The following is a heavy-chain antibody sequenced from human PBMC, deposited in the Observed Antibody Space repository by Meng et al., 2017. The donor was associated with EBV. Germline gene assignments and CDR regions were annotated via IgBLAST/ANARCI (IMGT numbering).Heavy chain of an antibody. CDR1: GGSFSGYY. CDR3: AGSYGGVLNY. D-gene: IGHD4-23*01. CDR2: INHSGST. Sequence: QVQLQQWGAGLLKPSETLSLTCAVYGGSFSGYYWSWIRQPPGKGLEWIGEINHSGSTNYNPSLKSRVTISADTSKNQFSLKLSSVTAADTAVYYCAGSYGGVLNYWGQGTLVTVSS. J-gene: IGHJ4*02. V-gene: IGHV4-34*01.